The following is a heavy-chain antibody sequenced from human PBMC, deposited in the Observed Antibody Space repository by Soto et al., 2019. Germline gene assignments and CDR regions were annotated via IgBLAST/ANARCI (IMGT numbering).Heavy chain of an antibody. Sequence: EVQLLESGGGLVQPGGSLRLSCAASGFTFSSYAMSWVRQAPGKGLEWVSAISGSGGSTYYADSVKGRFTISRDNSKNTLYLQMNSLRAEDTAVYYCAKSPTALSRSWYKHYYGMDVWGQGTTVTVSS. V-gene: IGHV3-23*01. CDR2: ISGSGGST. CDR3: AKSPTALSRSWYKHYYGMDV. D-gene: IGHD6-13*01. CDR1: GFTFSSYA. J-gene: IGHJ6*02.